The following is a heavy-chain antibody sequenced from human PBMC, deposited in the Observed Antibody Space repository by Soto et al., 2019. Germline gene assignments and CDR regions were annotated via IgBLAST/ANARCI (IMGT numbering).Heavy chain of an antibody. Sequence: PGGSLRLSCAASGFTFSSYGMHWVRQAPGKGLEWVAVISYDGSNKYYADSVKGRFTISRDNSKNTLYLQMNSLRAEDTAVYYCAKDTIAVAPTSDYWGQGT. V-gene: IGHV3-30*18. CDR3: AKDTIAVAPTSDY. CDR2: ISYDGSNK. J-gene: IGHJ4*02. D-gene: IGHD6-19*01. CDR1: GFTFSSYG.